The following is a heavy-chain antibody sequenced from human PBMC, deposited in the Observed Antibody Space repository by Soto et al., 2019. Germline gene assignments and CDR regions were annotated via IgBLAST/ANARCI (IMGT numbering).Heavy chain of an antibody. CDR3: ARGGAVAGLDNWFDP. J-gene: IGHJ5*02. V-gene: IGHV1-18*04. D-gene: IGHD6-19*01. CDR2: ISAYNGNT. CDR1: GYTFTSYY. Sequence: GASVKVSCKASGYTFTSYYMHWVRQAPGQGLEWMGWISAYNGNTNYAQKLQGRVTMTTDTSTSTAYMELRSLRSDDTAVYYCARGGAVAGLDNWFDPWGQGTLVTVSS.